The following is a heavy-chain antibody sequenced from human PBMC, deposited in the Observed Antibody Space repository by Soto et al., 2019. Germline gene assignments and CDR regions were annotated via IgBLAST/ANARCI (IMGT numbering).Heavy chain of an antibody. CDR1: GGSISSSSYY. Sequence: SETLSLTCTVSGGSISSSSYYWGWIRQPPGKGLEWIGSIYYSGSTYYNPSLKSRVTISVDTSKSQFSLKLSSVTAADTAVYYCAKTSITMVRGVLYYFDYWGQGTLVTVSS. D-gene: IGHD3-10*01. CDR2: IYYSGST. J-gene: IGHJ4*02. CDR3: AKTSITMVRGVLYYFDY. V-gene: IGHV4-39*01.